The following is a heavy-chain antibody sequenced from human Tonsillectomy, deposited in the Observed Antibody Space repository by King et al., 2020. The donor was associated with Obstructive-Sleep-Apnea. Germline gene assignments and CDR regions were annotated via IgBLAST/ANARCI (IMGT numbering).Heavy chain of an antibody. CDR1: GGTISSRSYH. CDR2: IYYTGST. D-gene: IGHD2-2*03. CDR3: ARVGIVVVPAASFWFDP. J-gene: IGHJ5*02. Sequence: PLQESGPGLVKPSETLSLTCTVSGGTISSRSYHWGWIRQPPGKGLEWIGNIYYTGSTYYSPSLKSRVTISVDTSKNQFSLKLNSVTAADTAVYYCARVGIVVVPAASFWFDPWGQGTLVSVSS. V-gene: IGHV4-39*07.